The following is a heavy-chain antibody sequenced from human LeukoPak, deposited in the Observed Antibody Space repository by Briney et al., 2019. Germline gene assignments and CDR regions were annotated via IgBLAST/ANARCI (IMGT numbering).Heavy chain of an antibody. CDR3: TRYNVGFES. V-gene: IGHV3-73*01. CDR1: GFTFSGSA. Sequence: GGSLRLSCAASGFTFSGSAMHWVRQASGKGPEGVGRIRSKTNSYATSYAASVKGRFALSRDDSKNTAYLQMNSLKTEDTAVYYCTRYNVGFESWGQGTLVTVSS. CDR2: IRSKTNSYAT. D-gene: IGHD1-1*01. J-gene: IGHJ4*02.